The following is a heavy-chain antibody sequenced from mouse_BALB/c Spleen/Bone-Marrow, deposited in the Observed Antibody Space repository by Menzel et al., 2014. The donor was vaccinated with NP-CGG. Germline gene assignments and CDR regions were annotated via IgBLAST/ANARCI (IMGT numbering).Heavy chain of an antibody. CDR1: GYTFTIYW. D-gene: IGHD2-3*01. V-gene: IGHV1-5*01. CDR2: IYPGNSDT. CDR3: TRSMGFYYAMDY. Sequence: DVKLVESGTVLARPGASVKMSCKASGYTFTIYWMHWVKQRPGQGLEWIGAIYPGNSDTSYNQKFKGKAKLTAATSTSTAYMELSSLTNEDSAVYYCTRSMGFYYAMDYWGQGTSVTVSS. J-gene: IGHJ4*01.